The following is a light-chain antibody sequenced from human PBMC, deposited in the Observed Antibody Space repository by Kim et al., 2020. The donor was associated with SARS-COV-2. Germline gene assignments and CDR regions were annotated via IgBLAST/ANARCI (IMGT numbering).Light chain of an antibody. CDR2: QEE. CDR3: LAWDRSTECV. CDR1: KGGYKH. V-gene: IGLV3-1*01. J-gene: IGLJ1*01. Sequence: SPVKTASITCSGDKGGYKHVSWYQQKSGQSLLVVIYQEEKRPSGIPERFSGSNSGDTATLTISATQSMDEADYYCLAWDRSTECVFGTGTKVTVL.